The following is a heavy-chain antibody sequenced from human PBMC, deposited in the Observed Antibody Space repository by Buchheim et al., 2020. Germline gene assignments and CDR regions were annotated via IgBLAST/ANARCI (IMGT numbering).Heavy chain of an antibody. CDR3: ARGRYCSSTSCYEGWYYYGMDV. J-gene: IGHJ6*02. Sequence: QVQLVQSGAEVKKPGASVKVSCKASGYTFTSYDINWVRQATGQGLEWMGWMNPNSGNTGYAQKFQGRVTMTRNTSISTAYMELSSLRSEDTAAYYCARGRYCSSTSCYEGWYYYGMDVWGQGTT. V-gene: IGHV1-8*01. D-gene: IGHD2-2*01. CDR2: MNPNSGNT. CDR1: GYTFTSYD.